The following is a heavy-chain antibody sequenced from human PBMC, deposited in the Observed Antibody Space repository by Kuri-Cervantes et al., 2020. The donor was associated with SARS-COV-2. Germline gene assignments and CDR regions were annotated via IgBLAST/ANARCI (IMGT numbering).Heavy chain of an antibody. CDR3: ARVRVMVRRPGKCCDGIDAFDI. CDR1: GYTFTSYY. CDR2: INHSGGST. D-gene: IGHD1-1*01. J-gene: IGHJ3*02. Sequence: ASVKVSCKGSGYTFTSYYMHWVRQPPGQGLEWMGIINHSGGSTSYEQKFQGRVTMSRDTSTSTVYMELSSVGSEDTAVYYCARVRVMVRRPGKCCDGIDAFDIWGQGTMVTVSS. V-gene: IGHV1-46*01.